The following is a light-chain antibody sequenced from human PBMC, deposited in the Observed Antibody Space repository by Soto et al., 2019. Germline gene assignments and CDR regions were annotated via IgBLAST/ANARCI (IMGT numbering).Light chain of an antibody. Sequence: DIQMTQSPSSLSASVGDRVTITCRASQNISIYLNWYQQKPGKAPKLLIYTVSNLQSGVPSRFSADGSGTDFTLTISSRQPEDFATYYCQQSSSTPPFTFGPGTKVDIK. CDR1: QNISIY. V-gene: IGKV1-39*01. CDR2: TVS. J-gene: IGKJ3*01. CDR3: QQSSSTPPFT.